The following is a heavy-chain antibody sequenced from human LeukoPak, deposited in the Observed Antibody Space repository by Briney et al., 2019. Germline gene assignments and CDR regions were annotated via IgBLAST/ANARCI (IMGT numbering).Heavy chain of an antibody. J-gene: IGHJ3*02. D-gene: IGHD6-13*01. CDR2: ITLILGIA. CDR1: GVTFSSYA. CDR3: ARDGYSSSWHPNAFDI. Sequence: GASVKVSCKASGVTFSSYAISWVRQAPGQGLEWMGRITLILGIANSAQTFQGRVTITADKSTSTAYMELSSLRSEDTAVYSCARDGYSSSWHPNAFDIWGQGTMVTVSS. V-gene: IGHV1-69*04.